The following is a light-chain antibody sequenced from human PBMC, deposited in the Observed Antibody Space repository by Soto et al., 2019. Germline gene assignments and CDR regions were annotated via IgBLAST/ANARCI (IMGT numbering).Light chain of an antibody. V-gene: IGKV3-15*01. Sequence: EIVMTQSPATLSVSPGERATLSCRASQSVSSNFAWYQQKPGQAPRLLIYGASTRATGIPARFSGSGSGTEFTLTISILQSEDFAVYYCQQYNNWPPKAFGQGTKLEIK. CDR1: QSVSSN. CDR2: GAS. J-gene: IGKJ2*01. CDR3: QQYNNWPPKA.